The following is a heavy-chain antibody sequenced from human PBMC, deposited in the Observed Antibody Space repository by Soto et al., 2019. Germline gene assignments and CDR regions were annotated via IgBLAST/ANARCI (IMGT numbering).Heavy chain of an antibody. CDR3: ARNIVVVPAAVTWFDP. CDR2: IYYSGST. CDR1: GGSMSSGGDD. Sequence: SETLSLTCTVSGGSMSSGGDDWSWIRQHPGKGLEWIGYIYYSGSTYYNPSLKSRVTISVDTSKNQFSLKLSSVTAADTAVYYCARNIVVVPAAVTWFDPWGQGALVTVSS. D-gene: IGHD2-2*01. J-gene: IGHJ5*02. V-gene: IGHV4-31*03.